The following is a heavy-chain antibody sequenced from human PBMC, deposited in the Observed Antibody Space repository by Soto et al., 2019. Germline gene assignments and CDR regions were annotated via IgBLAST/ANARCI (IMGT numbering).Heavy chain of an antibody. CDR3: ARDGSITIFGGGGMDV. V-gene: IGHV3-21*01. D-gene: IGHD3-3*01. CDR1: GFTFSSYS. Sequence: PGGSLRLSCAASGFTFSSYSMNWVRRAPGKGLEWVSSISSSSSYIYYADSVKGRFTISRDNAKNSLYLQMNSLRAEDTAVYYCARDGSITIFGGGGMDVWGQGTTVTVSS. CDR2: ISSSSSYI. J-gene: IGHJ6*02.